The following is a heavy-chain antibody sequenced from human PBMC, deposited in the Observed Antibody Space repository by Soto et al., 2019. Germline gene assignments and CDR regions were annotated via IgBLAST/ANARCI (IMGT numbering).Heavy chain of an antibody. J-gene: IGHJ5*02. CDR3: ARAAATMVRGNWFDP. Sequence: PSETLSLTCTVFGGSISGYYWTWIRQSPGGGLEWIGYIYYNGTTNYNPSLKSRVTISIDTSKNQFSLKLRSLTAADTAVYYCARAAATMVRGNWFDPWGQGTLVTVSS. CDR2: IYYNGTT. D-gene: IGHD3-10*01. CDR1: GGSISGYY. V-gene: IGHV4-59*13.